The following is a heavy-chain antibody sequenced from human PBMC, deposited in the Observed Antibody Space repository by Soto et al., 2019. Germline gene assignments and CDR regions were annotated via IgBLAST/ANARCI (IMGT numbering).Heavy chain of an antibody. J-gene: IGHJ6*02. CDR2: ISGSGGST. CDR1: GFTFSSYA. Sequence: EVQLLESGGGLVQPGGSLRLSCAASGFTFSSYAMSWVRQAPGKGLEWVSAISGSGGSTYYADSVKGRFTISRDNSKNTPYLQMNSLRAEDTAVYYCAKDSSIAPVYYYYGMDVWGQGTTVTVSS. CDR3: AKDSSIAPVYYYYGMDV. V-gene: IGHV3-23*01. D-gene: IGHD6-6*01.